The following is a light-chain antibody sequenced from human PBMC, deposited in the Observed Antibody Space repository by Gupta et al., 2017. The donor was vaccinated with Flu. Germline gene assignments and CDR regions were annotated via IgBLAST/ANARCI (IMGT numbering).Light chain of an antibody. Sequence: DIQMTHSPSSLPASVGDRVTSTCQGSQDISNYLNWYQQKSGKAPKFLIYDASNLETGVSTRFSGSGSGTDITCTIRSLQPEDIATYYCHQYDKFTFGPGTKVDIK. CDR2: DAS. V-gene: IGKV1-33*01. CDR1: QDISNY. J-gene: IGKJ3*01. CDR3: HQYDKFT.